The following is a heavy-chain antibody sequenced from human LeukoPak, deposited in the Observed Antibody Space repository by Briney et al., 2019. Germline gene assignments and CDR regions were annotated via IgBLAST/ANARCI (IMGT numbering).Heavy chain of an antibody. CDR1: GFTVSGKY. Sequence: GGSLRLSCAASGFTVSGKYMSWVRQAPGKGLEWVANIKQDGSEKYYVDSVKGRFAISRDNAKNSLYLQMNSLRAEDTAVYYCARGPYFDYWGQGTLVTVSS. J-gene: IGHJ4*02. CDR3: ARGPYFDY. V-gene: IGHV3-7*03. CDR2: IKQDGSEK.